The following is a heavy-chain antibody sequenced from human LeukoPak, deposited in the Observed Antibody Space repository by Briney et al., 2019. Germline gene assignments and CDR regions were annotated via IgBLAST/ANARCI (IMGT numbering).Heavy chain of an antibody. CDR1: GFTFSSYA. J-gene: IGHJ3*02. D-gene: IGHD2-15*01. Sequence: PGGSLRLSCAASGFTFSSYAMSWVRQAPGKGLEWVSAISGSGGSTYYADSVKGRFTISRDNSKNTLYLQMNSLRAEDTAVYYCAKSIVVVVAAPGAFDIWGQGTMVTVSS. CDR3: AKSIVVVVAAPGAFDI. CDR2: ISGSGGST. V-gene: IGHV3-23*01.